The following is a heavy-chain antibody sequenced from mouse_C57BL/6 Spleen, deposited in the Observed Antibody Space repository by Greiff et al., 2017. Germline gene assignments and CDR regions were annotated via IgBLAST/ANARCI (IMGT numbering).Heavy chain of an antibody. CDR1: GYAFTNYL. CDR3: ARFQSYFDD. V-gene: IGHV1-54*01. J-gene: IGHJ2*01. CDR2: INPGSGGT. Sequence: QVQLQQSGAELVRPGTSVKVSCKASGYAFTNYLIEWVKQRPGQGLEWIGVINPGSGGTNYNEKFKGKATLTADKSSSTAYMQLSSLTSEDSAVYFCARFQSYFDDWGQVTTLTVSS.